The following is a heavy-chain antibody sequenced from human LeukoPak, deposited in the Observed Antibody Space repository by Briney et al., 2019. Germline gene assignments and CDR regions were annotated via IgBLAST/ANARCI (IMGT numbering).Heavy chain of an antibody. CDR2: INHSGST. Sequence: SETLSLTCAVYGGSFSGYYWSWIRQPPGKGLEWTGEINHSGSTNYNPSLKSRVTISVDTSKNQFSLKLSSVTAADMAVYYCARRPHYYDSSGYPNWGQGTLVTVSS. CDR3: ARRPHYYDSSGYPN. J-gene: IGHJ4*02. CDR1: GGSFSGYY. D-gene: IGHD3-22*01. V-gene: IGHV4-34*01.